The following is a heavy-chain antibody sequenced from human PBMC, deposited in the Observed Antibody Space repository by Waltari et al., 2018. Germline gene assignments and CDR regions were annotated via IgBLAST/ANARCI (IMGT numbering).Heavy chain of an antibody. V-gene: IGHV4-4*07. CDR3: ARGSGYDILTGYYGNDAFDI. Sequence: QVQLQESGPGLVKPSETLSLTCTVSGGSISSYYWSWIRQPAGKGLEWIGRIYTSGSTNYNPSLKRRVTMSVDTSKNQFSLKLSSVTAADTAVYYCARGSGYDILTGYYGNDAFDIWGQGTMVTVSS. CDR1: GGSISSYY. CDR2: IYTSGST. D-gene: IGHD3-9*01. J-gene: IGHJ3*02.